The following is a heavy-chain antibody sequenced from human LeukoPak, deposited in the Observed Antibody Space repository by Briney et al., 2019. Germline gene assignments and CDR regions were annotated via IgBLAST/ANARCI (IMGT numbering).Heavy chain of an antibody. CDR2: IYYSGST. D-gene: IGHD3-10*01. CDR3: ARDKDGAHFDY. Sequence: PSETLSLTCTVSGGSISSYYWSWLRQPPGKGLEWIGYIYYSGSTNYNPSLKSRVTISVDTSKNQFSLKLSSVTAADTAVYYCARDKDGAHFDYWGQGTLVTVSS. J-gene: IGHJ4*02. V-gene: IGHV4-59*01. CDR1: GGSISSYY.